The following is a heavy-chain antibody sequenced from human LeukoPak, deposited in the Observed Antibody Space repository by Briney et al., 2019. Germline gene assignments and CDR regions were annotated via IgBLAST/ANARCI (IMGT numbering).Heavy chain of an antibody. CDR2: ISGGGGST. V-gene: IGHV3-23*01. Sequence: GGSLRLSCAASGFTFSSYAMSWVRQAPGKGVEGVSAISGGGGSTYYADSVKGRFTISRDNSKNTLYLQMNSLRAEDTAVYYCAKDPPPGDWGYFDYWGQGTLVTVSS. CDR3: AKDPPPGDWGYFDY. D-gene: IGHD7-27*01. CDR1: GFTFSSYA. J-gene: IGHJ4*02.